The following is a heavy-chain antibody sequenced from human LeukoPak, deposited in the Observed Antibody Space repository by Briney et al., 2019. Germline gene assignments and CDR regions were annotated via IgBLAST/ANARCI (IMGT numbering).Heavy chain of an antibody. Sequence: PGGSLRLSCAASGFTFSSYWMSWVRQAPGRGLEWLANIKQDGSDKYYVGSVKGRFTISRDNAKNSLYLQMNSLRAEDTAVYYCARDSDFWSGYDYWGQGTLVTVSS. CDR2: IKQDGSDK. J-gene: IGHJ4*02. CDR1: GFTFSSYW. D-gene: IGHD3-3*01. V-gene: IGHV3-7*01. CDR3: ARDSDFWSGYDY.